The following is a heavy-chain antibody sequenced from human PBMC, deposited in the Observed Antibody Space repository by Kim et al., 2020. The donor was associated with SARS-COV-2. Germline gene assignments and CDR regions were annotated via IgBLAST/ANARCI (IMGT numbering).Heavy chain of an antibody. Sequence: GGSLRLSCAASGFTIDEYAMYWVRQVPGKGLEWVSVISGDGGSTYYAASVKGRFTISRDNRKNYLYLQMNSLRTEDTALYYCSAPDYGSSGYDGMDVWGQGTTVTVSS. V-gene: IGHV3-43*02. CDR3: SAPDYGSSGYDGMDV. J-gene: IGHJ6*02. D-gene: IGHD3-22*01. CDR2: ISGDGGST. CDR1: GFTIDEYA.